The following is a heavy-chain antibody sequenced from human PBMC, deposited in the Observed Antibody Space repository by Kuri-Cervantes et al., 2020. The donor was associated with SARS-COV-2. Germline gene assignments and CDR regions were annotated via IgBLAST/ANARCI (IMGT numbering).Heavy chain of an antibody. CDR3: ARRGEIVVVVAAEHYYYYYGMDV. CDR1: GYTLTELS. Sequence: ASVKVSCKVSGYTLTELSMHWVRQAPGKGLEWMGGFDPEDGETIYAQKFQGRVTMTTDTSTSTAYMELRSLRSDDTAVYYCARRGEIVVVVAAEHYYYYYGMDVWGQGTTVTVSS. D-gene: IGHD2-15*01. CDR2: FDPEDGET. J-gene: IGHJ6*02. V-gene: IGHV1-24*01.